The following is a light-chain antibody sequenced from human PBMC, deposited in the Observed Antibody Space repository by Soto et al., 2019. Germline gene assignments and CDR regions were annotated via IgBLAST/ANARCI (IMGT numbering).Light chain of an antibody. Sequence: IRMTQSPSSLSASTLDTVTITFLASQDIGSVLAWYQQKPGTAPKVLISGASNLHGGVPSRFSGSGSRTDFTLTITHLQSEDFATYYCQHYLSYPITFGQGTRLEIK. V-gene: IGKV1-8*01. CDR3: QHYLSYPIT. CDR2: GAS. J-gene: IGKJ5*01. CDR1: QDIGSV.